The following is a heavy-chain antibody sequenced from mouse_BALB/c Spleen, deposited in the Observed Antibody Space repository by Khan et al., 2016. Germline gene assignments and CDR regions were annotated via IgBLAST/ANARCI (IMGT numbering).Heavy chain of an antibody. CDR3: GSRTYYVGRYYFDY. V-gene: IGHV3-2*02. CDR1: GYSITSDYA. J-gene: IGHJ2*01. CDR2: ISFSGGT. D-gene: IGHD1-1*02. Sequence: EVQLQESGPGLVRPSQSLSLTCTVTGYSITSDYAWNWIRQFPGNRLEWMGYISFSGGTRYNPSLKSRISITRDISKNQFFLQLNSVTTEDTATYYLGSRTYYVGRYYFDYWGRGTTLTVSS.